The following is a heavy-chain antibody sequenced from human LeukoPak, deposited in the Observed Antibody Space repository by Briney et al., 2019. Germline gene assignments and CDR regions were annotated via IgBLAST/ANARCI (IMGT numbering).Heavy chain of an antibody. CDR1: GGSISSSSHY. Sequence: KPSETLSLTCTVFGGSISSSSHYWGWIRQPPGEGLEWIGSIYFSGSTYYSPPLKSRVTISVDPSTNQFSLKLSSVTAADTAVYFCARHQWLGPFDSWGQGTLVTVSS. D-gene: IGHD6-19*01. J-gene: IGHJ4*02. V-gene: IGHV4-39*01. CDR2: IYFSGST. CDR3: ARHQWLGPFDS.